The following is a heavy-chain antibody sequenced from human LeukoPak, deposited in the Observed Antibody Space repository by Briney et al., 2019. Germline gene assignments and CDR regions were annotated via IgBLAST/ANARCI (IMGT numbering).Heavy chain of an antibody. D-gene: IGHD2-2*01. CDR3: ARLVVPPGNRGWYYEH. CDR1: GFIFSNYW. CDR2: INQGESEK. Sequence: GGSLRLSCAASGFIFSNYWMSWVRQGPGEGLEWVANINQGESEKYYVDSVKGRFTISRDNAKNSLDLQMNSLRVEDTAIYYCARLVVPPGNRGWYYEHWGQGTLLTVSS. V-gene: IGHV3-7*03. J-gene: IGHJ4*02.